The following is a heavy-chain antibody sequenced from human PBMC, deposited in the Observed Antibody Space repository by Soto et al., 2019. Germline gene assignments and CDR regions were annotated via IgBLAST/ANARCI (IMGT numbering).Heavy chain of an antibody. D-gene: IGHD1-26*01. CDR1: GFTFSSYS. CDR2: ISSSSSTI. J-gene: IGHJ4*02. Sequence: PGGSLRLSCSASGFTFSSYSMNWVRQAPGKGPEWVSYISSSSSTIYYADSVKGRFTISRDNSKNTLYLQMNSLRAEDTSVYYCAKEGGLSGSYYISSSYYFDYWGQGTLVTV. V-gene: IGHV3-48*01. CDR3: AKEGGLSGSYYISSSYYFDY.